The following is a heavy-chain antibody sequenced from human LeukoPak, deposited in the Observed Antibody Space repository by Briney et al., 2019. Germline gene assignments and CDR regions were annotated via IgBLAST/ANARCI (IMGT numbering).Heavy chain of an antibody. CDR2: IYYSGST. CDR1: GGSISSYY. Sequence: PSETLSLTCTVSGGSISSYYWSWIRQPPGKGLEWIGYIYYSGSTNYNPSLKSRVTISVDASENQFSLKLSSVTAADTAVYYCARSMTTGYYFGYWGQGTLVTVSS. D-gene: IGHD4-17*01. J-gene: IGHJ4*02. CDR3: ARSMTTGYYFGY. V-gene: IGHV4-59*01.